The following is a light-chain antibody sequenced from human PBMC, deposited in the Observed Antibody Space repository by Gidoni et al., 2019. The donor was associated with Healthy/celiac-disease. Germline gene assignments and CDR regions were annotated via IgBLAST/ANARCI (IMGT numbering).Light chain of an antibody. V-gene: IGKV3-20*01. CDR2: GVS. J-gene: IGKJ5*01. CDR1: QGVI. CDR3: QQYGALPYT. Sequence: EIVLTQSPGTLSLSPGERATLSCRASQGVILAWYVQKPGQAPRLLIYGVSGRATGTPDRFSGSGSGTDFTLTISRVEPEDFAIYFCQQYGALPYTFGQGTRLEI.